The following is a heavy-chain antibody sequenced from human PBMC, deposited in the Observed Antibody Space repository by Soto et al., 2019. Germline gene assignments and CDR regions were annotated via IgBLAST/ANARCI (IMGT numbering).Heavy chain of an antibody. CDR3: ARVPPVGATTSRLNNWFDP. V-gene: IGHV4-34*01. J-gene: IGHJ5*02. D-gene: IGHD1-26*01. Sequence: SETLSLTCAVYGGSFSGYYWSWIRQPPGKGLGWIGEINHSGSTNYNPSLKSRVTISVDTSKNQFSLKLSSVTAADTAVYYCARVPPVGATTSRLNNWFDPWGQGTLVT. CDR1: GGSFSGYY. CDR2: INHSGST.